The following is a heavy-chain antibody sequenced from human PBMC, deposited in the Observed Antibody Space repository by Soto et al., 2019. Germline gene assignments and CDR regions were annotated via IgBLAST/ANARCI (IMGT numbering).Heavy chain of an antibody. CDR3: AMTQGAAVAGHFES. V-gene: IGHV4-59*02. J-gene: IGHJ5*01. CDR2: VSHSERS. D-gene: IGHD2-15*01. Sequence: QVHLQESGPGLVKPSETLSLTCIVSNDSVSASSWTWIRQPPGKGLQWIGYVSHSERSRHHPSLEARVSISLDTANNHASLIMASVTASDTAVYYCAMTQGAAVAGHFESWGLGPWVTVSS. CDR1: NDSVSASS.